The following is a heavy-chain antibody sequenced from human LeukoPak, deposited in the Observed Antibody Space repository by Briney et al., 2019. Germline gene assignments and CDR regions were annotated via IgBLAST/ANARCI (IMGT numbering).Heavy chain of an antibody. J-gene: IGHJ5*02. Sequence: SETLSLTCTVSGGSISSSSYYWGWIRQPPGKGLEWIGSIYYSGSTYYNPSLKSRVTISVDTSKNQFSLKLSSVTAADTAVYYCARGTIAVAGTGFDPWGQGTLVTVSS. CDR3: ARGTIAVAGTGFDP. D-gene: IGHD6-19*01. CDR2: IYYSGST. CDR1: GGSISSSSYY. V-gene: IGHV4-39*01.